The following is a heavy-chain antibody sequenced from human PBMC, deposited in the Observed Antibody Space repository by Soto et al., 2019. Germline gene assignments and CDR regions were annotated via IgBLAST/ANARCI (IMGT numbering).Heavy chain of an antibody. CDR1: GFTFSSYG. CDR2: IWYDGSNK. D-gene: IGHD6-19*01. CDR3: ARGPYSSGWLEEDYYGMDV. V-gene: IGHV3-33*01. Sequence: GGSRRLSCAASGFTFSSYGMHWVRQAPGKGLEWVAVIWYDGSNKYYADSVKGRFTISRDNSKNTLYLQMNSLRAEDTAVYYCARGPYSSGWLEEDYYGMDVWGQGTTVTVSS. J-gene: IGHJ6*02.